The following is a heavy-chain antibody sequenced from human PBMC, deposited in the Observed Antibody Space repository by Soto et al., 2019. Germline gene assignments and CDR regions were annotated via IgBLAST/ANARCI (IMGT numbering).Heavy chain of an antibody. V-gene: IGHV3-7*01. J-gene: IGHJ5*02. CDR3: ARDPNYDFWSGYRINSWFVP. CDR2: IKQDGSEK. CDR1: GFTFSSYW. D-gene: IGHD3-3*01. Sequence: EVQLVESGGGLVQPGGSLRLSCAASGFTFSSYWMSWVRQAPGKGLEWVANIKQDGSEKYYVDSVKGRFTISRDNAKNSLYLQMNSLRAEDTAVYYCARDPNYDFWSGYRINSWFVPGGQGTLVTVSS.